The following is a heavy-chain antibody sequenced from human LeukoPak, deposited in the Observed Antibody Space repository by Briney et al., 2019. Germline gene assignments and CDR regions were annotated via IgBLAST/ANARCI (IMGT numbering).Heavy chain of an antibody. CDR1: GLTFDDYA. J-gene: IGHJ3*02. D-gene: IGHD3-22*01. CDR2: ISWDGGST. CDR3: AKGGLYYDSSAFDI. V-gene: IGHV3-43D*03. Sequence: GGSLRLSCAASGLTFDDYAMHWVRQAPGKGLEWVSLISWDGGSTYYAGSVKGRFTIFRDNSKNSLYLQMNSLRPEDTALYYCAKGGLYYDSSAFDIWGHGTMVTVSS.